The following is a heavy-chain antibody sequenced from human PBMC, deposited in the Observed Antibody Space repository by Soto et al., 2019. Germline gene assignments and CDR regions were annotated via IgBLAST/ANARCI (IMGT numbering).Heavy chain of an antibody. CDR1: GGSFSGYY. CDR2: INHSGST. J-gene: IGHJ6*03. D-gene: IGHD2-2*01. Sequence: SETLSLTCAVYGGSFSGYYWSWIRQPPGKGLEWIGEINHSGSTNYNPSLKSRVTISVDTSKNQFSLKLSSVTAADTAVYYCARGIVVVPAARYYYYYYMDVWGKGTTVTVSS. CDR3: ARGIVVVPAARYYYYYYMDV. V-gene: IGHV4-34*01.